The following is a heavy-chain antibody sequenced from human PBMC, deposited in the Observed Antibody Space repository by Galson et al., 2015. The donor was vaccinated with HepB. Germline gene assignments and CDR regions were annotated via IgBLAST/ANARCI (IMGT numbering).Heavy chain of an antibody. D-gene: IGHD3-10*01. Sequence: QSGAEVKKPGESLRISCKGSGYSFISYWIGWVRQKPGKGLEWMGVIYPGDSETTYSPSFRGQVTISADKSITTAYLQWSSLKASDTAMYYCAITGELGIRHTTAFDIWGQGTMVIVSS. J-gene: IGHJ3*02. CDR3: AITGELGIRHTTAFDI. V-gene: IGHV5-51*01. CDR1: GYSFISYW. CDR2: IYPGDSET.